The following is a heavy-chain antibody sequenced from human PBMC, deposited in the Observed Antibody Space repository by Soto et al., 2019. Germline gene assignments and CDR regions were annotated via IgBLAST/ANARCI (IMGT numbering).Heavy chain of an antibody. CDR1: GGTFSSYT. J-gene: IGHJ4*02. V-gene: IGHV1-69*04. CDR3: ARDGDHAFDY. D-gene: IGHD2-21*02. Sequence: SVKVACKASGGTFSSYTISWLRQAPGQGREWMGRIIPLLGIANYAQKFQGRVTITADKATRTAYMDLSSLRSEDTAAYYCARDGDHAFDYWGEGTLVTVSS. CDR2: IIPLLGIA.